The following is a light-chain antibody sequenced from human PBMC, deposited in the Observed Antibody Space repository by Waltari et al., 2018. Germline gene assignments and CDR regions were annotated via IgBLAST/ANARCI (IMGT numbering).Light chain of an antibody. CDR1: QGVSRA. Sequence: EIVLTQSPGTLSLSPGERATLSCRASQGVSRALAWYQPKPGQAPRLLIYAASTRATGVPDRFSGSGSGTDFSLTISRLDPEDFAVYYCQHYVNLPVTFGQGTKVEI. V-gene: IGKV3-20*01. J-gene: IGKJ1*01. CDR3: QHYVNLPVT. CDR2: AAS.